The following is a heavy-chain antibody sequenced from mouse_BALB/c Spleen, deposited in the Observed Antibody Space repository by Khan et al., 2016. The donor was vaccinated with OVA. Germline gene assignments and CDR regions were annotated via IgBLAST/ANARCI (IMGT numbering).Heavy chain of an antibody. Sequence: QVQLQQSGPELVKPGASVRISCKASGYPFTTYYIHWVKQRPGQGLQWIGWIYPGSVNTPYNAQFKGKATLTAAKSSSTAYMQLSSLTSADSAVSYCARDDYFVGDARVYWGQGTSVTVSS. CDR2: IYPGSVNT. V-gene: IGHV1-66*01. J-gene: IGHJ4*01. D-gene: IGHD2-4*01. CDR1: GYPFTTYY. CDR3: ARDDYFVGDARVY.